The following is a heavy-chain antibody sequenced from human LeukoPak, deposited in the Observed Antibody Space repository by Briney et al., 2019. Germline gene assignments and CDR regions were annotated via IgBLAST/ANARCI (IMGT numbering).Heavy chain of an antibody. CDR3: AREDSSGSNYYDGMDV. D-gene: IGHD6-6*01. V-gene: IGHV1-2*02. CDR1: GYTFTGYY. CDR2: INPNTGGT. Sequence: GASVKVSCKASGYTFTGYYIHWVRQAPGQGLEWMGWINPNTGGTNYARSFQGRVTVTRDTSISTAYMELNRLTSDDTAVYYCAREDSSGSNYYDGMDVWGQGTPVTVSS. J-gene: IGHJ6*02.